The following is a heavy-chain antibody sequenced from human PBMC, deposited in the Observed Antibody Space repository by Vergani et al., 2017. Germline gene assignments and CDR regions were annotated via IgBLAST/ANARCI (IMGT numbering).Heavy chain of an antibody. Sequence: QVQLVESGGGVVQPGRSLRLSCAASGFTFSSYAMHWVRQAPGKGLEWVAVISYDGSNKYYADSVKGRFTISRDNSKNTLYLQMNSLRAEDTAVYYCAKDWDTANYFDYWGQGTLVTVSS. CDR1: GFTFSSYA. CDR2: ISYDGSNK. V-gene: IGHV3-30-3*01. D-gene: IGHD5-18*01. J-gene: IGHJ4*02. CDR3: AKDWDTANYFDY.